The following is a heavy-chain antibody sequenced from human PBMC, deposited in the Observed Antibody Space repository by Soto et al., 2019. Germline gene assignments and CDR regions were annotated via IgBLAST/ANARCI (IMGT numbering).Heavy chain of an antibody. CDR2: IIPIFGTA. CDR1: GGTFSSYA. J-gene: IGHJ4*02. Sequence: SVKVSCKASGGTFSSYAISWVRQAPGQGLEWMGGIIPIFGTANYAQKFQGRVTITADESTSTAYMELSSLRSEDTAVYYCARGATVRGVIYYFDYWGQGTLVTVSS. V-gene: IGHV1-69*13. CDR3: ARGATVRGVIYYFDY. D-gene: IGHD3-10*01.